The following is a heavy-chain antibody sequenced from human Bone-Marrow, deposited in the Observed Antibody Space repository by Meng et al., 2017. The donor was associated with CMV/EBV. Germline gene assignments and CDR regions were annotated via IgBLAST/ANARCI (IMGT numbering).Heavy chain of an antibody. CDR3: ARAPRGSGSLMARY. D-gene: IGHD1-26*01. J-gene: IGHJ4*02. CDR2: INSDGSST. CDR1: GFTFSTYN. V-gene: IGHV3-74*01. Sequence: GESLKISCAGSGFTFSTYNMNWVRRAPGKGLVWVSRINSDGSSTSYADSVKGRFTISRDNAKNTVFLQMNSLRAEDTAVYYCARAPRGSGSLMARYWGQGTLVTVSS.